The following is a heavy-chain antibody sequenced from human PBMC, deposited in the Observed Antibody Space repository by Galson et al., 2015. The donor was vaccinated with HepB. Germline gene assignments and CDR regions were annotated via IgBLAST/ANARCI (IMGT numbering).Heavy chain of an antibody. CDR1: GFTFSTYW. Sequence: SLRLSCAASGFTFSTYWLTWVRQDPGKGLEWVASIKRDGSEKDYVDSVKGRFTISRDNAENSLYPQMNSLRAEDTAVYYCVRGGGNFDCWGRGTLVTVSS. D-gene: IGHD3-16*01. V-gene: IGHV3-7*03. CDR3: VRGGGNFDC. CDR2: IKRDGSEK. J-gene: IGHJ4*02.